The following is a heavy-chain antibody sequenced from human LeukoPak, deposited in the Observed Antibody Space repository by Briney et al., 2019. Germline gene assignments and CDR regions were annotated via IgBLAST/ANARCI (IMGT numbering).Heavy chain of an antibody. D-gene: IGHD3-10*01. CDR3: ARHSSPDYYGSGDDY. CDR2: IT. CDR1: GGSFSGYY. V-gene: IGHV4-34*01. J-gene: IGHJ4*02. Sequence: SETLSLTCAVYGGSFSGYYWSWIRQPPGKGLEWIGEITNYNPSLKSRVTISVDTSKNQFSLKLSSVTAADTAVYYCARHSSPDYYGSGDDYWGQGTLVTVSS.